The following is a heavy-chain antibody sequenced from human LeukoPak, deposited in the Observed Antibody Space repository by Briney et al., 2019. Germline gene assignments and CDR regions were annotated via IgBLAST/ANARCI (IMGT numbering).Heavy chain of an antibody. D-gene: IGHD5-18*01. CDR1: GGSINGYY. CDR2: IDYRGST. CDR3: ARSRSGYSYDHAAFDI. J-gene: IGHJ3*02. V-gene: IGHV4-59*01. Sequence: SETLSLTCTASGGSINGYYWSWIRQPPGKGLEWIAYIDYRGSTTYNPSLKSRVTISVDTSRNQFSLKLSSVTAADTAVYYCARSRSGYSYDHAAFDIWGQGTMVTVPS.